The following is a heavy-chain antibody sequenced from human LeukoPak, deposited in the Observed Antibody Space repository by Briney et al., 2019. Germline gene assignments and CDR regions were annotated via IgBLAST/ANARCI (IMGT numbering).Heavy chain of an antibody. CDR2: ISSSGTYT. CDR3: GKAGGSYYGSGSDLIDS. D-gene: IGHD3-10*01. J-gene: IGHJ4*02. Sequence: GGSLRLSCAASGFTFNGYYMNWIRQAPGKGLEWLSYISSSGTYTNYADSVRGRFTISRDNARNSVHLQMNNLRVEDTAVYYCGKAGGSYYGSGSDLIDSWGQGTLVTVSS. CDR1: GFTFNGYY. V-gene: IGHV3-11*06.